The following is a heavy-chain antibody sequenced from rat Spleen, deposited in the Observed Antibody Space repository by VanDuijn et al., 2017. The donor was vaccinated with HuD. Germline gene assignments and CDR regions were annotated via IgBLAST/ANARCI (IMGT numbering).Heavy chain of an antibody. CDR3: ARRYYSGPLSVGFDY. CDR1: GFTFSHYY. D-gene: IGHD1-1*01. V-gene: IGHV5-25*01. J-gene: IGHJ2*01. CDR2: IRSSGGST. Sequence: EVQLVESGGGLVQPGRSLKPSCAASGFTFSHYYMAWVREAPAKGLEWVAFIRSSGGSTYYLDSVKGGFTVSRDNAKSTLYLQMDSLRSEDTATYYCARRYYSGPLSVGFDYWGQGVMVTVSS.